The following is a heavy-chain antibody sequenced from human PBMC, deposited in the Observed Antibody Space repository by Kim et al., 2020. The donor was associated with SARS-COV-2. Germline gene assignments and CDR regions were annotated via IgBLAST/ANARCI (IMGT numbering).Heavy chain of an antibody. D-gene: IGHD2-21*01. Sequence: GGSLRLSCTTSGFTFTGHAMSWVRQAPGKGLEWVSSIDGSDGTTYYVDSVRGRFTISRDDSKNALYLQMSGLRGDDTAVYYCMKGGWGWIWDHWGQGTLVTVSS. V-gene: IGHV3-23*01. CDR2: IDGSDGTT. J-gene: IGHJ4*02. CDR1: GFTFTGHA. CDR3: MKGGWGWIWDH.